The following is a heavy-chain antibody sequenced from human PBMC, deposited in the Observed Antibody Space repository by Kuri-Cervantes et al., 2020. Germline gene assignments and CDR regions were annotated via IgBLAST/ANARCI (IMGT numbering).Heavy chain of an antibody. J-gene: IGHJ4*02. D-gene: IGHD5-18*01. CDR3: ARETYTYGKHLDF. Sequence: ASATLSSKASGYSFTDYHIHWVRQAPGQGLEWMGWINPKTGDTNYAQTFQGRVTMTRDTSITTAYMELSRLRSDDTAMYYCARETYTYGKHLDFWGQGTLVTVSS. V-gene: IGHV1-2*02. CDR1: GYSFTDYH. CDR2: INPKTGDT.